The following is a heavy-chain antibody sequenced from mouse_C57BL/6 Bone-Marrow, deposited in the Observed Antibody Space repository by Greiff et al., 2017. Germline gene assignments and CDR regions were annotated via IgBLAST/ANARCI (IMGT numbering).Heavy chain of an antibody. Sequence: VQLQQSGPELVKPGASVKLSCKASGYTFTSYDINWVKQRPGQGLEWIGWIYPRDGSTTFNEKFKGTATLTVDTSSSTAYMEHHSLTSEDSAVDFCARKGICQGNWYFDVWGTGTTVTVSS. CDR2: IYPRDGST. V-gene: IGHV1-85*01. D-gene: IGHD1-3*01. J-gene: IGHJ1*03. CDR3: ARKGICQGNWYFDV. CDR1: GYTFTSYD.